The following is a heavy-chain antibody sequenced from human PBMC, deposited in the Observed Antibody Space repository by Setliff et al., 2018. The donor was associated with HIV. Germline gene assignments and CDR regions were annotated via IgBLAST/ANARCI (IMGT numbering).Heavy chain of an antibody. CDR2: IFYSGST. CDR1: GGSISTYY. Sequence: SETLSLTCTVSGGSISTYYWSWIRQPPGKGLEWTGYIFYSGSTNYNPSLKSRVTISVDTSKNQFSLRLNSVTAADTAVYYCARGATLLPGYSDRWEYFYMDVWGKGTTVTVSS. D-gene: IGHD5-12*01. V-gene: IGHV4-59*12. J-gene: IGHJ6*03. CDR3: ARGATLLPGYSDRWEYFYMDV.